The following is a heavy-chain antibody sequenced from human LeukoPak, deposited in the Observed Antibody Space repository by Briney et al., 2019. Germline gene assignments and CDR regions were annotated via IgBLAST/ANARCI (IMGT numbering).Heavy chain of an antibody. J-gene: IGHJ6*02. CDR1: GFTFSIYV. CDR3: AKATTVGFYYYGMDA. V-gene: IGHV3-23*01. CDR2: LSGRGGNS. D-gene: IGHD4-11*01. Sequence: GGSLRLSCAASGFTFSIYVMSWVRQAPGKGLEWVSTLSGRGGNSYYADSVKGRFTISRDNSKNMLFLQMNSLRADDTAIYYCAKATTVGFYYYGMDAWGQGTTVTVSS.